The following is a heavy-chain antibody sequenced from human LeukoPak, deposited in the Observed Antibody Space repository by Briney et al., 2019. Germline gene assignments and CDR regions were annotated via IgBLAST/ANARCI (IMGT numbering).Heavy chain of an antibody. Sequence: GESLQISCQGSGSSFTSYWIGWVRQLPGKGLEWMGIIYPGDSDTRYSPSFQGQVTISADKSISTAYLQWSSLRASDTAMYYCARSSGSSWYGTSNPDYWGQGTLVTVSS. J-gene: IGHJ4*02. CDR2: IYPGDSDT. V-gene: IGHV5-51*01. D-gene: IGHD6-13*01. CDR3: ARSSGSSWYGTSNPDY. CDR1: GSSFTSYW.